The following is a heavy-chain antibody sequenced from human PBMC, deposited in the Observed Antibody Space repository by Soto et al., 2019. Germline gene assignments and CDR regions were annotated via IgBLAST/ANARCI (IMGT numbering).Heavy chain of an antibody. CDR2: TYYTSKWYY. CDR1: GDSLSSNSAA. CDR3: ARIHSSSSSDMDV. D-gene: IGHD6-6*01. J-gene: IGHJ6*02. Sequence: SQTLSLTCAISGDSLSSNSAAWDCVRQSPSRGLEWLGGTYYTSKWYYGYALSVKSRITINPYTSKNQFSLQLTSVTPEDTAVYYSARIHSSSSSDMDVWGQGNTVTSP. V-gene: IGHV6-1*01.